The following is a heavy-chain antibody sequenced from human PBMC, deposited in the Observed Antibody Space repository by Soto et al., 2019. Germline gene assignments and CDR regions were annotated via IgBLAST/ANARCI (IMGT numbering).Heavy chain of an antibody. Sequence: QVQLVQSGAEVKEPGASVKVSCKASGYTFTRYGFSWVRQAPGQRLEWMAWTSADNGDTNYAPKLQGRVTLTTDTSTGTAYMELRSLRSDDTAVYYCARDERGTCTSSSCYYFDYWGQGTLVTVSS. CDR3: ARDERGTCTSSSCYYFDY. D-gene: IGHD2-2*01. CDR1: GYTFTRYG. J-gene: IGHJ4*02. CDR2: TSADNGDT. V-gene: IGHV1-18*04.